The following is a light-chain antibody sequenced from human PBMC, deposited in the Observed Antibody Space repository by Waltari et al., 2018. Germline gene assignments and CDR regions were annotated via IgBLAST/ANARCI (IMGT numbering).Light chain of an antibody. V-gene: IGKV4-1*01. CDR3: QQYYSTPWT. CDR2: WAS. Sequence: DIVMTQSPDSLAVSLGERATINCKSSQSVLYSSNNKNYSAWYQQKPGQPPKLLIYWASTRESGVPDRFSGSWSGTDFTLTISSLQAEDVAVYYCQQYYSTPWTFGQGTKVEIK. CDR1: QSVLYSSNNKNY. J-gene: IGKJ1*01.